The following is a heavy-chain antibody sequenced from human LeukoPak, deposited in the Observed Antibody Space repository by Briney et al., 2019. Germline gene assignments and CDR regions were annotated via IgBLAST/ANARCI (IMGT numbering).Heavy chain of an antibody. V-gene: IGHV4-59*08. D-gene: IGHD3-10*01. J-gene: IGHJ3*02. Sequence: SETLSLTCTVSDGSITGYYWSWIRQPPGKGLQWIAYVYYTGRTLYNPSLERRVTISVDTSKTQFSLKLTSVTAADTAVYYCASLYGSGVYDAFDIWGQGTMVTVSS. CDR2: VYYTGRT. CDR1: DGSITGYY. CDR3: ASLYGSGVYDAFDI.